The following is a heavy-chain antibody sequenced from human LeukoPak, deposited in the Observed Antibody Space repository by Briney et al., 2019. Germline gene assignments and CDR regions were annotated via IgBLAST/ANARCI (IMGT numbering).Heavy chain of an antibody. CDR1: GFTFSNYA. CDR3: AKDLLISRIAAAGPFDY. D-gene: IGHD6-13*01. V-gene: IGHV3-23*01. CDR2: ISGSGDNT. Sequence: GGSLRLSCAASGFTFSNYAMRWVRQAPGKGLEWVSGISGSGDNTYHADSVRGRFTISRDSSKNTLYLQVNNLRAEDTALYYCAKDLLISRIAAAGPFDYWGQGTLVTVSS. J-gene: IGHJ4*02.